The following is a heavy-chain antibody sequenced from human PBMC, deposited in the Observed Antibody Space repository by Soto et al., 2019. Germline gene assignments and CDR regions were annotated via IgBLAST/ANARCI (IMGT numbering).Heavy chain of an antibody. D-gene: IGHD6-19*01. Sequence: EVQLLESGGGLVQPGGSLKLSCAASGFTFSSYAMRWVRQAPGKGLGWVSAISGSGDSTYYADSVKGRFTISRDNAKNELYVELNSLRGEATAAYYCARLGSGGSCDYWGQGPLVTFSS. CDR1: GFTFSSYA. J-gene: IGHJ4*02. CDR3: ARLGSGGSCDY. CDR2: ISGSGDST. V-gene: IGHV3-23*01.